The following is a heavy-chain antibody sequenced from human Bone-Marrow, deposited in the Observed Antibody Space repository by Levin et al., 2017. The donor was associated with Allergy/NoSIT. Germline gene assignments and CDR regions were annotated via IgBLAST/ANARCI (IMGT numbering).Heavy chain of an antibody. V-gene: IGHV3-11*05. CDR3: ARDRRVSGELDYYFCMDV. Sequence: GESLKISCAASGFTFSDFYMSWIRQAPGRGLEWVSYISSSSTYTKYADSVKGRFTISRDNAKSTLYLQMNSLRAEDTAVYYCARDRRVSGELDYYFCMDVWGTGTTVPVSS. D-gene: IGHD2-21*01. CDR1: GFTFSDFY. CDR2: ISSSSTYT. J-gene: IGHJ6*03.